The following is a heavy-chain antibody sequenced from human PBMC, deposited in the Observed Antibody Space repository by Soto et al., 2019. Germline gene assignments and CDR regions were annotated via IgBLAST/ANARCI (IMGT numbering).Heavy chain of an antibody. CDR1: GYTFTSYY. J-gene: IGHJ4*02. Sequence: QVQLVQSGAEVKKPGASVKVSCKASGYTFTSYYMHWVRQAPGQGLEWMGIINPRGGSTNYAQKFQGRVTLHRDTSTSTVYMELSSLRSEDTAVYYCARASVLISPLRDYWGQGTLVTVSS. CDR2: INPRGGST. V-gene: IGHV1-46*03. CDR3: ARASVLISPLRDY.